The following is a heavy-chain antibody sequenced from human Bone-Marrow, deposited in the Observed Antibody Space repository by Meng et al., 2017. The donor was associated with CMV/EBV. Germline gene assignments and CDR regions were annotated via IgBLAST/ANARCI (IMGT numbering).Heavy chain of an antibody. J-gene: IGHJ6*02. CDR2: IWYDGSNK. D-gene: IGHD3-10*01. CDR1: GFTFSSYG. Sequence: GESLKISCAASGFTFSSYGMHWVRRAPGKGLEWVAFIWYDGSNKYYADSVKGRFTISRDNAKNTLYLQMNSLRAEDTAVYYCAKGPRFKATYYYYGMDVWGQGTTVTVSS. CDR3: AKGPRFKATYYYYGMDV. V-gene: IGHV3-30*02.